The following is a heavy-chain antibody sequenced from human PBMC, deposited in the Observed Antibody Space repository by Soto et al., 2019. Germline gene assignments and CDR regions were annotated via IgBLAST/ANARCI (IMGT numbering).Heavy chain of an antibody. J-gene: IGHJ4*02. CDR1: GYTFTTYD. CDR3: TRNRRETGDFDY. Sequence: QVQLVQSGAEVKKHGASVKVSCKASGYTFTTYDVIWMRQATGQGPEWLGWMNPYNDDTGYAQTFQGRVTLNRDTCMNTAYLELSSLTYEDTAVYYCTRNRRETGDFDYWGQGTLVTVSS. V-gene: IGHV1-8*02. D-gene: IGHD7-27*01. CDR2: MNPYNDDT.